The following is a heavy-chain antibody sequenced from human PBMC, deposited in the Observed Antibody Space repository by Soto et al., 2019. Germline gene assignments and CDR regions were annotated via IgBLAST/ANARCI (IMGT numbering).Heavy chain of an antibody. CDR2: IGSSSTTI. J-gene: IGHJ4*02. D-gene: IGHD3-22*01. V-gene: IGHV3-48*02. Sequence: GSLRLSCAASGFSFSTYSMNWVRQAPGKGLEWVSYIGSSSTTIYYADSVKGRFTISRDNAKNSLYLQMNSLRDEDTAVYYCARDQYYYDSSGYSPFDYWGQGTLVTVSS. CDR1: GFSFSTYS. CDR3: ARDQYYYDSSGYSPFDY.